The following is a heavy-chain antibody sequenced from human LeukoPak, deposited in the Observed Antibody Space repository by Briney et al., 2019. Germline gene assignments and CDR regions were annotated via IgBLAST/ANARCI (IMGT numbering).Heavy chain of an antibody. CDR3: ARASSSSWYVNY. J-gene: IGHJ4*02. CDR2: FSGSGGST. V-gene: IGHV3-23*01. Sequence: GGSLRLSCAASGFTFSSYAMSWVRQAPGKGLECISGFSGSGGSTYYADSVKGRFTISRDNAKNSLYLQMNSLRAEDTAVYYCARASSSSWYVNYWGQGTLVTVSS. D-gene: IGHD6-13*01. CDR1: GFTFSSYA.